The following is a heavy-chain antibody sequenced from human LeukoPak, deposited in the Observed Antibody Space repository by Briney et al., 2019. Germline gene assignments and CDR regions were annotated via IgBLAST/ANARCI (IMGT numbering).Heavy chain of an antibody. J-gene: IGHJ4*02. CDR3: AKDIATSSGFDY. CDR2: ISGDGGST. D-gene: IGHD6-19*01. CDR1: GFTFSSYE. V-gene: IGHV3-43*02. Sequence: PGGSLRLSCAASGFTFSSYEMNWVRQAPGKGLEWVSLISGDGGSTYYADSVKGRFTISRDNSKNSLYLQMNSLRTEDTALYYCAKDIATSSGFDYWGQGTLVTVSS.